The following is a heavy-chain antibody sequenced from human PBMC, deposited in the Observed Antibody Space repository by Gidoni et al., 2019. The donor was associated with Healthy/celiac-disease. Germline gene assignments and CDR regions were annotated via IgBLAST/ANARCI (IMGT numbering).Heavy chain of an antibody. CDR1: GFTFDDYA. CDR2: ISWNSGSI. Sequence: EVQLVESGGGLVQHGRSLRLYCAASGFTFDDYAMHWVRPAPGKGLGWVSGISWNSGSIGYADSVKGRFTISRDNAKNSLYLQLNSLRAEDTALYYCAKDNDYDPKPYFQHWGQGTLVTVSS. CDR3: AKDNDYDPKPYFQH. V-gene: IGHV3-9*01. D-gene: IGHD3-22*01. J-gene: IGHJ1*01.